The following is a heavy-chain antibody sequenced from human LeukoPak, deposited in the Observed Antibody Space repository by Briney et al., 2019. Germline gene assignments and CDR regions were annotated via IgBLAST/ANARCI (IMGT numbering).Heavy chain of an antibody. Sequence: GGSLRLSCAASGFTFRNYGIHWVRQAPGTGLEWVAFIRYDGSEQYYADSVKGRFTISRDNSKNTLNLQMNSLRPEDTAVYYCAKGRDYYMDVWGKGTTVTVSS. V-gene: IGHV3-30*02. CDR2: IRYDGSEQ. J-gene: IGHJ6*03. CDR1: GFTFRNYG. CDR3: AKGRDYYMDV.